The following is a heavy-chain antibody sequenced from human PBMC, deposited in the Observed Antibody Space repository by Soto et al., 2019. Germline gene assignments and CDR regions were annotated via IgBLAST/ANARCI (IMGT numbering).Heavy chain of an antibody. CDR3: AKGTTNGGWFNPFDS. D-gene: IGHD6-19*01. CDR2: LSGSGTST. V-gene: IGHV3-23*01. CDR1: GLSFVNYA. Sequence: GSLRLSCAASGLSFVNYAMNWVRQAPGKGLEWVSGLSGSGTSTYYADSVQGRFTISRDNSRDTLLLQMNRLTADDTAVYYCAKGTTNGGWFNPFDSWGQGALVTVSS. J-gene: IGHJ4*02.